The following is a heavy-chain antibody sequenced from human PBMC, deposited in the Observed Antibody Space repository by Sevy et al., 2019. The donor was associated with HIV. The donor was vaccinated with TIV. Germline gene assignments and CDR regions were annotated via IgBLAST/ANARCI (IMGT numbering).Heavy chain of an antibody. D-gene: IGHD3-10*01. J-gene: IGHJ6*02. V-gene: IGHV4-34*12. CDR3: ARARTITYYYGSGSPGGGYYYYGMDV. Sequence: SETLSLTCAVYCGSFSGYYWSWIRQPPGKGLEWIGEIIHSGSTNYNPSLKSRVTISVDTSMNQFSLKLSSVTAAVAAVYYCARARTITYYYGSGSPGGGYYYYGMDVWGQGTTVTVSS. CDR2: IIHSGST. CDR1: CGSFSGYY.